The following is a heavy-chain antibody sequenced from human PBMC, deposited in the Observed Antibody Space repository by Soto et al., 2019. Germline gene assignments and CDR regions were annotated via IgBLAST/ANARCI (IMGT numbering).Heavy chain of an antibody. D-gene: IGHD3-10*01. CDR3: ARWGTESPYYDGSGSYYRLPFQH. J-gene: IGHJ1*01. CDR2: INPSGGST. Sequence: ASVKVSCKASGYTFTSYYMHWVRQAPGQGLEWMGIINPSGGSTSYAQKFQGRVTMTRDTSTSTVYMELSSLRSEDTAVYYCARWGTESPYYDGSGSYYRLPFQHWGQGTLVTVSS. CDR1: GYTFTSYY. V-gene: IGHV1-46*01.